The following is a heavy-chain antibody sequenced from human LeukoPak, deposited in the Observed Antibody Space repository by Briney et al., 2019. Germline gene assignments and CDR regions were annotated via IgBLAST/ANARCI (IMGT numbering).Heavy chain of an antibody. Sequence: SETLSLTCTVSGGSISSSSYYWGWIRQPPGKGLEWIGSIYYSGSTYYNPSLKSRVTISVDTSKNQFSLKLSSVTAADTAVYYCAREVQWLGDAFDIWGQGTMVTVSS. J-gene: IGHJ3*02. CDR2: IYYSGST. CDR1: GGSISSSSYY. D-gene: IGHD3-22*01. CDR3: AREVQWLGDAFDI. V-gene: IGHV4-39*07.